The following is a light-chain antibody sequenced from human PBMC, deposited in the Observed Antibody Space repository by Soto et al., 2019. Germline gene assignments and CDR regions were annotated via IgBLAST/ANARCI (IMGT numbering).Light chain of an antibody. CDR1: SSDVGGYNY. Sequence: QSALTQPASVSGSPGQSITISCTGTSSDVGGYNYVSWYQQHPGKAPKLMIYEVSNRPSGVSNRFSGSKSGNTASLTISGLQAEDEADYSCSSYTSRSTLAFGGGTKLTVL. CDR2: EVS. J-gene: IGLJ2*01. V-gene: IGLV2-14*01. CDR3: SSYTSRSTLA.